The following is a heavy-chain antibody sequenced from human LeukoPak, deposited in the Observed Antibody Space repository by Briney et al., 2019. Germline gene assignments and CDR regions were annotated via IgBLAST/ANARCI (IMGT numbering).Heavy chain of an antibody. CDR2: IRSKAYGETA. J-gene: IGHJ4*02. Sequence: GGSLRLSCTASGFTLGDYAMSWLRQAPGKGVEWVGFIRSKAYGETADYAASVKGRFTISRDDAKAIAYLQMNSLKTEDTAVYHCTRDRGAYNLYDYWGQGTLVTVSS. CDR1: GFTLGDYA. CDR3: TRDRGAYNLYDY. D-gene: IGHD1-1*01. V-gene: IGHV3-49*03.